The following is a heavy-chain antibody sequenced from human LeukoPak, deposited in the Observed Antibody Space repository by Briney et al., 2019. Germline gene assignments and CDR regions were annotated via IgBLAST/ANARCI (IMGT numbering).Heavy chain of an antibody. Sequence: SVKVSCKASGGTFSSYAISWVRQAPGQGLEWMGRIIPILGIANYAQKFQGRVTITADKSTSTAYMELSSLRSEDTAVYYCARVKVRDARFGNYYYDSSGPDYWGQGTLVTVSS. J-gene: IGHJ4*02. CDR1: GGTFSSYA. V-gene: IGHV1-69*04. CDR3: ARVKVRDARFGNYYYDSSGPDY. D-gene: IGHD3-22*01. CDR2: IIPILGIA.